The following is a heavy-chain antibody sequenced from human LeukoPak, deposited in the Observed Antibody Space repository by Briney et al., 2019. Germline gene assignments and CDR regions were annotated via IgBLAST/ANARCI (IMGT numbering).Heavy chain of an antibody. V-gene: IGHV6-1*01. CDR1: GDRVSNNSAI. CDR3: ARSSNLHYFDY. Sequence: SQTFSLTSAISGDRVSNNSAIWIWIRQSPSRGLQWLGRTYYRSKWYNDYAVSVKRRITLNVDTSKNQFSLQLNSVTPEDTAVYYCARSSNLHYFDYWGQGTQVTVSS. J-gene: IGHJ4*02. CDR2: TYYRSKWYN.